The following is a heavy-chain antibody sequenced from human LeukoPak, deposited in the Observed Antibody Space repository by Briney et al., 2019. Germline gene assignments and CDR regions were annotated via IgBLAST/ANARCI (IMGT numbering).Heavy chain of an antibody. CDR1: XXSFSGYY. CDR2: INHSGST. CDR3: ARQARITMVRGSRWFDP. J-gene: IGHJ5*02. D-gene: IGHD3-10*01. V-gene: IGHV4-34*01. Sequence: LTXAVYXXSFSGYYWSWIRQPPGKGLEWIGEINHSGSTNYNPSLKSRVSISVDTSKNQFSLKLSSVTAADTAVYYCARQARITMVRGSRWFDPWGQGTLVTVSS.